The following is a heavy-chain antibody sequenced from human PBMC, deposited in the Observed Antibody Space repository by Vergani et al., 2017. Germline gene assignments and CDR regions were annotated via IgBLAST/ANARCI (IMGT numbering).Heavy chain of an antibody. CDR2: IRSDESRR. J-gene: IGHJ4*02. CDR1: GFTFNSYG. V-gene: IGHV3-30*02. CDR3: AKEGGGYCSGGTCYPEY. Sequence: QVQLVESGGGVVQPGGSLRLSCAASGFTFNSYGMHRVRQAPGKGLEWVASIRSDESRRYYGDSMEGPFTISRDNSKNTLYLQMKSPRPEDTAVYYCAKEGGGYCSGGTCYPEYWGQGTLVIVSS. D-gene: IGHD2-15*01.